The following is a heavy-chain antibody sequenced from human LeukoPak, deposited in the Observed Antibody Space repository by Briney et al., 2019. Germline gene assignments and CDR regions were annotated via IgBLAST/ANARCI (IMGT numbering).Heavy chain of an antibody. CDR3: AKSRGESRGASNY. Sequence: GGSLRLSCAAPGFTFSSYAMTWVRQAPGKGLEWVSFISGSGDTTYYADSVKGRFTISRDNSKNTLYLQMNSLRAEDTAVYYCAKSRGESRGASNYWGQGTLVTVSS. CDR1: GFTFSSYA. V-gene: IGHV3-23*01. D-gene: IGHD1-26*01. J-gene: IGHJ4*02. CDR2: ISGSGDTT.